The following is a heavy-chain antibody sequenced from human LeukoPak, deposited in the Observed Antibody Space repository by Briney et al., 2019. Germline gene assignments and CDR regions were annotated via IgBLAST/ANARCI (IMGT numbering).Heavy chain of an antibody. D-gene: IGHD5-18*01. Sequence: SETLSLTCTVSGGSISSYYWSWIRQPPGKGLEWLGYSYYSGSTNYNPSLKSRVTISVDTSKNQFSLKLTSVTAADTAVYYCARVKLSSPNWFDPWGQGTLVTVSS. CDR3: ARVKLSSPNWFDP. CDR2: SYYSGST. V-gene: IGHV4-59*01. CDR1: GGSISSYY. J-gene: IGHJ5*02.